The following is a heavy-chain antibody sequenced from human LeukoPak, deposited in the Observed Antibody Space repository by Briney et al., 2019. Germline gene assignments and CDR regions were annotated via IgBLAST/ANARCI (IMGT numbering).Heavy chain of an antibody. CDR1: GFSVSSTY. V-gene: IGHV3-53*01. D-gene: IGHD1-26*01. CDR2: IYSGGST. Sequence: PGGSLRLSCAASGFSVSSTYMSWVRQSPGKGLEWVSVIYSGGSTYSADSVKGRFPISRDDSKNTLYLQMNSLRAEDTAVYYCARSVGEPMDYWGQGTLVTVSS. J-gene: IGHJ4*02. CDR3: ARSVGEPMDY.